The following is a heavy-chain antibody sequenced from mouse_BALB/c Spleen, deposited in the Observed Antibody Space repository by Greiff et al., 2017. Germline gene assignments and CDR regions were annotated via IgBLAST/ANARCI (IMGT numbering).Heavy chain of an antibody. Sequence: EVMLVESGGGLVQPGGSLKLSCAASGFTFSRYTMSWVRQTPEKRLEWVAYISNGGGSTYYPDTVKGRFTISRDNAKNTLYLQMSSLKSEDTAMYYCARHAFAYWGQGTLVTVSA. CDR2: ISNGGGST. CDR1: GFTFSRYT. J-gene: IGHJ3*01. V-gene: IGHV5-12-2*01. CDR3: ARHAFAY.